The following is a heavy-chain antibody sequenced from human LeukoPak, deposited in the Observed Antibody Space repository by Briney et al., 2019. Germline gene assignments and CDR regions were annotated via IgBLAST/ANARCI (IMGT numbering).Heavy chain of an antibody. D-gene: IGHD6-19*01. V-gene: IGHV1-18*01. CDR1: GYTFTSYG. CDR2: ITDYNGNT. J-gene: IGHJ5*02. Sequence: GSLKLSCKASGYTFTSYGISWVRQAPGQGLEWMGWITDYNGNTNYAQKLQGRVTMTTDTSTSTAYMELRSLRSDDTAVYYCAREERSIAVGGPNWLDPWGQGTLVTVSS. CDR3: AREERSIAVGGPNWLDP.